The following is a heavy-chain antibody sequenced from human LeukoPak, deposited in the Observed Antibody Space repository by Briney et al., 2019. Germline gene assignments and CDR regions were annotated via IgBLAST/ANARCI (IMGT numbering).Heavy chain of an antibody. CDR2: IYYSGST. D-gene: IGHD1-26*01. CDR3: ARAPATYFDY. V-gene: IGHV4-59*01. Sequence: SETLSLTCTVSGGSISSYYWSRIRQPPGKGLEWIGYIYYSGSTNYNPSLKSRVTISVDTSKNQFSLKLSSVTAADTAVYYCARAPATYFDYWGQGTLVTVSS. CDR1: GGSISSYY. J-gene: IGHJ4*02.